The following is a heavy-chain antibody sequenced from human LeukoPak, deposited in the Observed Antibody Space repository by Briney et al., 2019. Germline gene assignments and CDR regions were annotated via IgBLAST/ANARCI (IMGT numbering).Heavy chain of an antibody. D-gene: IGHD6-19*01. CDR1: GGSFSESYS. CDR2: ISSRSTYM. CDR3: VRRRGEAVAGNWYFDL. Sequence: LSLTCSVFGGSFSESYSWGWIRQHPGEGLEWVSFISSRSTYMYYADSVRGRFTIAIYNANNSLFLQMTSLRVEDTAVYYCVRRRGEAVAGNWYFDLWGRGTLVTVSS. V-gene: IGHV3-21*01. J-gene: IGHJ2*01.